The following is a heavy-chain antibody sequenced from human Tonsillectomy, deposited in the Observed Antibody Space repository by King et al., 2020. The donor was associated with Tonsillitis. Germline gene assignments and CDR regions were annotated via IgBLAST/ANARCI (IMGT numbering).Heavy chain of an antibody. CDR2: IYPGDSDT. D-gene: IGHD3-22*01. J-gene: IGHJ4*02. CDR3: ARHHRSHYDSSGYYQFDY. Sequence: QLVQSGAEVKKPGESLKISCKGSGYSFTSYWIGWVRQMPGKGLEWMGIIYPGDSDTRYSPSFQGQVTISADKSISTAYLQWSSLKASDTAMYYCARHHRSHYDSSGYYQFDYWGQGTLVTVSS. V-gene: IGHV5-51*01. CDR1: GYSFTSYW.